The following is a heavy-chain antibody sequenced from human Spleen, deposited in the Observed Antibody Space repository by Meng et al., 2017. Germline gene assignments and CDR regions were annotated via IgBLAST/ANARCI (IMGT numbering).Heavy chain of an antibody. D-gene: IGHD6-13*01. V-gene: IGHV1-3*01. Sequence: ASVKVSCKASGYTFTDHAVHWVRQAPGQRLEWMGWINADTGNTKYSQKFQGRVTITSDTFASTAYIEVSSLRSEDTAVYYCAIRIAAHGTDYWGQGTLVTVSS. J-gene: IGHJ4*02. CDR1: GYTFTDHA. CDR2: INADTGNT. CDR3: AIRIAAHGTDY.